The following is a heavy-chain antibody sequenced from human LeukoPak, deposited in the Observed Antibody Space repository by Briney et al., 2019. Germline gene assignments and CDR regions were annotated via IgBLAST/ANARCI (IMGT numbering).Heavy chain of an antibody. Sequence: PGGSLRLSCAASGFTFSSYAMSWVRQAPGEGLEWVSAISGSGGSTYYADSVKGRFTISRDNSKNTLYLQMNSLRAEDTAVYYCAKERLVVTAILTDFDYWGQGTLVTVSS. CDR1: GFTFSSYA. CDR2: ISGSGGST. CDR3: AKERLVVTAILTDFDY. V-gene: IGHV3-23*01. D-gene: IGHD2-21*02. J-gene: IGHJ4*02.